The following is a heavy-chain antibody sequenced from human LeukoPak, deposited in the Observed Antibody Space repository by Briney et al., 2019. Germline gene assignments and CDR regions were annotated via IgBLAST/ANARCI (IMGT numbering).Heavy chain of an antibody. CDR2: ISAYNGNT. V-gene: IGHV1-18*01. Sequence: ASVKVSCKASGYTFSSHGYTWVRQAPGQGLEWIGWISAYNGNTDYAQKFQGRVTMTTDTSTSTAYMELRSLRSDDTAVYFCARAYYHDTSSYQGFDFWGQGTLVTVSS. CDR3: ARAYYHDTSSYQGFDF. J-gene: IGHJ4*02. D-gene: IGHD3-22*01. CDR1: GYTFSSHG.